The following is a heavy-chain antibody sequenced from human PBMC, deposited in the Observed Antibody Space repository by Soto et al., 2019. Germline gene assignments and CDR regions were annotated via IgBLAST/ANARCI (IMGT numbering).Heavy chain of an antibody. D-gene: IGHD2-8*01. CDR1: GTSISSYY. CDR3: ARYNSYAIDY. Sequence: SETLSLTCTVSGTSISSYYWSWIRQPPGKGLEWIANIHYSGATNYNPSLASRVTLSVDTSKNQFSLKMTSVTAADRAMYFCARYNSYAIDYWGRGTPVTVSS. CDR2: IHYSGAT. J-gene: IGHJ4*02. V-gene: IGHV4-59*01.